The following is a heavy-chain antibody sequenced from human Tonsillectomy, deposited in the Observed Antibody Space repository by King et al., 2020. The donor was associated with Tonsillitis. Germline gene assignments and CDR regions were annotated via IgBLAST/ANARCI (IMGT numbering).Heavy chain of an antibody. CDR1: GYTFSSYG. CDR3: ARSRETVLRYFDWLFDF. Sequence: VQLVESGGEVKKPGASVKVSCKASGYTFSSYGFSWMRQAPGQGLEWMGWISAYNGITNYAQKFQGRVAVTIDPATTTAFMELRSLNSDDTAVYYCARSRETVLRYFDWLFDFWGQGTLVTVSS. D-gene: IGHD3-9*01. V-gene: IGHV1-18*01. CDR2: ISAYNGIT. J-gene: IGHJ4*02.